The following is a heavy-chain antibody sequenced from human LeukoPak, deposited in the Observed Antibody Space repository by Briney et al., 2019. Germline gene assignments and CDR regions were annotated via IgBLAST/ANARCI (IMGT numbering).Heavy chain of an antibody. D-gene: IGHD6-19*01. CDR2: ISGSGDTT. CDR3: AREADTFDY. Sequence: GGSLRLSCAASGLTFSSYAMTWVRQTPGKGLEWVSVISGSGDTTYYADSVKGRFTISRDNSKNTLYLQMNSLRAEDTAVYYCAREADTFDYWGQGTLVTVSS. J-gene: IGHJ4*02. CDR1: GLTFSSYA. V-gene: IGHV3-23*01.